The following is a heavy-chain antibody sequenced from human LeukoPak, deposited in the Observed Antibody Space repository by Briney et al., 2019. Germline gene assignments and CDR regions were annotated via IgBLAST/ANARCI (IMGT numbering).Heavy chain of an antibody. CDR1: GYSFTSHW. V-gene: IGHV5-51*01. CDR2: SYPGESDT. J-gene: IGHJ4*02. CDR3: ARQRYCSGGSCSYRGFDY. D-gene: IGHD2-15*01. Sequence: GESLKISCNGSGYSFTSHWIGGVRQMPGKGLECMGSSYPGESDTRYSPSLQGQVPISADKSISTAYLQWSSLKASDTAMYYCARQRYCSGGSCSYRGFDYWGQGPLVTVSS.